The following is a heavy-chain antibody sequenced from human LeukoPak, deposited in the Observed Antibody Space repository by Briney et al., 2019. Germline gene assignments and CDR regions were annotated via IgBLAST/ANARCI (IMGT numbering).Heavy chain of an antibody. D-gene: IGHD3-22*01. V-gene: IGHV4-39*07. CDR1: GGSISSSSSY. CDR3: SSAGGYYYVDY. J-gene: IGHJ4*02. Sequence: PSETLSLTCTVSGGSISSSSSYWGWIRQPPGKGLEWIGSIYYSGSTYYYSSLKSRVTISGDMSKNQFSLKLTSVTAADTAVYYCSSAGGYYYVDYWGQGTLVTVSS. CDR2: IYYSGST.